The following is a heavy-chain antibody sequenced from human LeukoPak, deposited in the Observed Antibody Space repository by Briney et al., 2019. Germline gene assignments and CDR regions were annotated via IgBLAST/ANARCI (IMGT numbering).Heavy chain of an antibody. CDR3: ARGGYYYESGAYYVDWFDP. J-gene: IGHJ5*02. V-gene: IGHV4-59*01. CDR1: GDSISYFY. Sequence: SETLSLTCSVSGDSISYFYWNWIRQPPGKGLEWIGYISYIGSTNYNPSLKSRVTISVDTAKNQFSLNLTSVTAADTAVYYCARGGYYYESGAYYVDWFDPWGQGTLVTVCS. CDR2: ISYIGST. D-gene: IGHD3-22*01.